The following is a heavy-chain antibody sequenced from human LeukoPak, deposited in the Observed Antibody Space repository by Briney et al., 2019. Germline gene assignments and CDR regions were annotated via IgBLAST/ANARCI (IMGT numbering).Heavy chain of an antibody. V-gene: IGHV1-24*01. CDR3: ASWYDFWSGTNWFDP. CDR2: FDPEDGET. D-gene: IGHD3-3*01. J-gene: IGHJ5*02. CDR1: GYTLTELS. Sequence: ASVKVSCKVSGYTLTELSMHWVRQAPGKGLEWMGGFDPEDGETIYAQKFQGRVTMTEDTSTDTAYMELSSLRSEDTAVYYCASWYDFWSGTNWFDPWGQGTLVTVSS.